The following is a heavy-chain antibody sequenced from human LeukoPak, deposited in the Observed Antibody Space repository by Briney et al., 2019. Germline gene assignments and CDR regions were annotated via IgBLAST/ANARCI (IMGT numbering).Heavy chain of an antibody. J-gene: IGHJ4*02. CDR3: ARDDSSGWVGVGYFDY. V-gene: IGHV4-38-2*02. D-gene: IGHD6-19*01. CDR1: GYSISSSYY. Sequence: SETLSLTCAVSGYSISSSYYWGWIRQPPGKGLEWIGSIYHSGSTYYNPSLKSRVTISVDTSKNQFSLKLSSVTAADTAVYYCARDDSSGWVGVGYFDYWGQGTLVTVSS. CDR2: IYHSGST.